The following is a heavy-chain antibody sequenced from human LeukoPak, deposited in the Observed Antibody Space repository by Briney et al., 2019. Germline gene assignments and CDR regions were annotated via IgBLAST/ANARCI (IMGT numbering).Heavy chain of an antibody. Sequence: ASVKVSCKASGYTFTGYYMHWVRQAPGQGLECIGRINPNSGGTNYAQKFQGRVTMTRDTSISTAYMELSRLRSDDTAVYYCATLTTVSEWFDPWGQGTLVTVSS. J-gene: IGHJ5*02. CDR2: INPNSGGT. V-gene: IGHV1-2*06. CDR1: GYTFTGYY. CDR3: ATLTTVSEWFDP. D-gene: IGHD4-11*01.